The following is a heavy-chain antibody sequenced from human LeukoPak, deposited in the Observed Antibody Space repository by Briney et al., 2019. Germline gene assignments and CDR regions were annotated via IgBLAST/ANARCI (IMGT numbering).Heavy chain of an antibody. Sequence: GASVKVSCKASGYTFTSYDINWVRQATGQGLEWMGWMNPTSGNTGYAQKFQGRVTMTRNTSISTAYMELSSLRSEDTAVYYCARDPYQESWFDPWGQGTLVTVSS. CDR3: ARDPYQESWFDP. CDR2: MNPTSGNT. V-gene: IGHV1-8*01. CDR1: GYTFTSYD. D-gene: IGHD2-2*01. J-gene: IGHJ5*02.